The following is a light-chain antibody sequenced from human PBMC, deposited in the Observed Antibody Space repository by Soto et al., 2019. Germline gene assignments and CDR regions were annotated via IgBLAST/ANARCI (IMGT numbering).Light chain of an antibody. CDR3: QKYDSAART. V-gene: IGKV1-27*01. CDR2: GAS. J-gene: IGKJ1*01. CDR1: QGISNS. Sequence: DVQMTQSPSSLSASVGDRVTITCRASQGISNSLAWYQQRPGRVPKLVIYGASNLQSEVPSRFSGSGSGTDFTLTISSLQPEDVATYYCQKYDSAARTFGQGTKVDIK.